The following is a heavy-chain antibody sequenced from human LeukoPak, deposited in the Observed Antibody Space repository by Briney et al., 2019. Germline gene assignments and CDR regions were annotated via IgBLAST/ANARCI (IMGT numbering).Heavy chain of an antibody. CDR1: GYTFTSYD. CDR2: ISAYNGNT. Sequence: ASVKVSFKXAGYTFTSYDIYWVRQAPAQGLEWMGWISAYNGNTNYAKKLQGRVTMTTDTSTSRAYMELRRLRSDDTAVYYCATARTYNPYYFEYWGQGNLVTVSS. J-gene: IGHJ4*02. CDR3: ATARTYNPYYFEY. V-gene: IGHV1-18*01. D-gene: IGHD1-1*01.